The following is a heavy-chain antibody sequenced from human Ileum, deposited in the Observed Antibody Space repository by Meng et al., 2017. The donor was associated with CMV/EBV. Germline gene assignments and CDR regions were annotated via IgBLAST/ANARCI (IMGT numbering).Heavy chain of an antibody. CDR3: AKGSRTSRPYYFDS. CDR1: GFTFSSYA. CDR2: ITGDAYDT. V-gene: IGHV3-23*01. J-gene: IGHJ4*02. D-gene: IGHD1-7*01. Sequence: EVTVLECGGGLVQRGGFLGLSCQASGFTFSSYAMAWVRQPPGKGLEWISAITGDAYDTYHAGSVKGRFTISRDNSKNTLFLQMNSLRTEDTAIYYCAKGSRTSRPYYFDSWGQGTLVTVSS.